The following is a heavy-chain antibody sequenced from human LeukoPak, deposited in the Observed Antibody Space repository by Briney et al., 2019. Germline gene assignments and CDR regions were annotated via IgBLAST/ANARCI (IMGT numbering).Heavy chain of an antibody. D-gene: IGHD6-19*01. CDR2: IGIAGDT. Sequence: GGSLRLSCAASGFTFSSYDMQWVRQVIGKGLEWVSAIGIAGDTHYSGSVKGRFTISRENAKNSLYLQMNSLRAGDAAVYYCARDPSGRGMDVWGQGTTVTVSS. V-gene: IGHV3-13*01. J-gene: IGHJ6*02. CDR1: GFTFSSYD. CDR3: ARDPSGRGMDV.